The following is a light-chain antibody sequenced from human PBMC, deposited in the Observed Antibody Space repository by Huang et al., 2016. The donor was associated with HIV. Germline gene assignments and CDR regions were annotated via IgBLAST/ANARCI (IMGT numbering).Light chain of an antibody. J-gene: IGKJ1*01. Sequence: EIVMTQSPSTLSVSPGERATLSCGASQSVSSNLAWYQQNPGQTPRLLICGASTRATGVPARFSGSGSGTDFTLTISSLQSEDFAVYYCQQYDNWPPTFGQGTKVEI. V-gene: IGKV3-15*01. CDR3: QQYDNWPPT. CDR1: QSVSSN. CDR2: GAS.